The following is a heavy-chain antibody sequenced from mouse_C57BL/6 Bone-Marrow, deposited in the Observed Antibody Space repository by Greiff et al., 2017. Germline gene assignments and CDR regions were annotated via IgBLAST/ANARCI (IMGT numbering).Heavy chain of an antibody. CDR2: ISDGGSYT. CDR1: GFTFSSYA. J-gene: IGHJ4*01. CDR3: ARVSTMVTPYAMDY. V-gene: IGHV5-4*03. D-gene: IGHD2-1*01. Sequence: EVKLVESGGGLVKPGGSLKLSCAASGFTFSSYAMSWVRQTPEKRLEWVATISDGGSYTYYPDNVKGRFTISRDTAKNNLYLQMSHLKSEDTAMYYCARVSTMVTPYAMDYWGQGTSVTVTS.